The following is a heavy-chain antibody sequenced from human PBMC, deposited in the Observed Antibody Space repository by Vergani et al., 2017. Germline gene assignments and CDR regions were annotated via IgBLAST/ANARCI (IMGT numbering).Heavy chain of an antibody. CDR1: GGSISSGDYY. J-gene: IGHJ3*02. CDR2: IYYSGST. CDR3: ARLRSSWYDAFDI. D-gene: IGHD6-13*01. V-gene: IGHV4-31*03. Sequence: QVQLQESGPGLVKPSQTLSLTCTVSGGSISSGDYYWNWIRQHPGKGLEWIGYIYYSGSTYYNPSLKRRVTISVDTSKNQFSLKLSSVTAADTAVYYCARLRSSWYDAFDIWGQGTMVTVS.